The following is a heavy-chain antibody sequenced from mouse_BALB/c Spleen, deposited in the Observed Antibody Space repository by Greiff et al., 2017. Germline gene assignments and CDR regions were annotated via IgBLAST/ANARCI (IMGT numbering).Heavy chain of an antibody. D-gene: IGHD4-1*01. CDR1: GFNIKDTY. V-gene: IGHV14-3*02. Sequence: EVQLQQSGAELVKPGASVKLSCTASGFNIKDTYMHWVKQRPEQGLEWIGRIDPANGNTKYDPKFQGKATITANTSSNKAYLQLSSLTSEYTAVYYCASTWEAFDYWGQVTTLTVSS. CDR2: IDPANGNT. J-gene: IGHJ2*01. CDR3: ASTWEAFDY.